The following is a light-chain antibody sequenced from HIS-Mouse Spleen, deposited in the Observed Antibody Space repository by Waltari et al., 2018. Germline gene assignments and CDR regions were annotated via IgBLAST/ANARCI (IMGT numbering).Light chain of an antibody. V-gene: IGKV1-33*01. CDR3: QQYDNLPFT. J-gene: IGKJ3*01. CDR2: DAS. Sequence: DIQMTQSPSSLSASVGDRVTITCQASQDISNYLNWYQQKPGKAPKLLIYDASNLETGVQSRFSGSGSGKDFTFTISSLQPEDIATYYCQQYDNLPFTFGPGTKVDIK. CDR1: QDISNY.